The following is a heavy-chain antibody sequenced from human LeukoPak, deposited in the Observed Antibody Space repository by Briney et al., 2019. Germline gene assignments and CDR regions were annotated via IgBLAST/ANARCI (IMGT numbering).Heavy chain of an antibody. CDR1: GLSISNDW. CDR2: VKSKSAGETT. CDR3: TLIQGWGSGSYYRDF. J-gene: IGHJ4*02. V-gene: IGHV3-15*01. Sequence: GGSLRLSCAASGLSISNDWMSWVRQAPGKGLEWVARVKSKSAGETTDYAAPVKGRFTISRDDSKNTLYLQMSSLKTEDTAVYYCTLIQGWGSGSYYRDFWGQGTLVTVSS. D-gene: IGHD3-10*01.